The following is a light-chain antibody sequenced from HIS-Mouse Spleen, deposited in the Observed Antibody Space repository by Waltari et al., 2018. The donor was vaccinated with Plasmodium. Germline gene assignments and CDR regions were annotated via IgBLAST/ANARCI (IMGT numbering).Light chain of an antibody. CDR2: EDS. CDR3: YSTDSSGNHRV. J-gene: IGLJ3*02. Sequence: SYELTQPPSVSVSPGQTARITCSGYALPNKYACWYQKKSGQAPVLVIYEDSKRPSGIPERFSGSSSGTMATLTISGAQVEDEADYYCYSTDSSGNHRVFGGGTKLTVL. V-gene: IGLV3-10*01. CDR1: ALPNKY.